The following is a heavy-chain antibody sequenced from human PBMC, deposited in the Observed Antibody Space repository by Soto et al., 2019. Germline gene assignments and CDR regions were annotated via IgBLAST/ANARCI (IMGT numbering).Heavy chain of an antibody. D-gene: IGHD6-6*01. CDR1: GDSVSSNSAA. CDR2: TYYKSKWYN. CDR3: ARDHGFQLVRDDKYYYYYYGMDV. J-gene: IGHJ6*02. V-gene: IGHV6-1*01. Sequence: PSQTLSLTCAISGDSVSSNSAAWNWIRQSPSRGLEWLGRTYYKSKWYNDYAESVKSRITINPDTSKNQFSLQLNSVTPEDTAVYYCARDHGFQLVRDDKYYYYYYGMDVWGQGTTVTVSS.